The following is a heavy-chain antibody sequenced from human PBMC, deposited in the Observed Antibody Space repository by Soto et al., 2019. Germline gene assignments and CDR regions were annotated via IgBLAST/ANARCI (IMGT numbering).Heavy chain of an antibody. CDR1: GGSITRGGYY. Sequence: SETLSLTCTVSGGSITRGGYYWSWIRQHPGKGLEWIGYIYNSGTTYYNPSLKSRVTISVDTSKNQFSLKLTSVTAADTAVSCCARDPAQWGQGTMVTVS. CDR2: IYNSGTT. CDR3: ARDPAQ. J-gene: IGHJ4*02. V-gene: IGHV4-31*03.